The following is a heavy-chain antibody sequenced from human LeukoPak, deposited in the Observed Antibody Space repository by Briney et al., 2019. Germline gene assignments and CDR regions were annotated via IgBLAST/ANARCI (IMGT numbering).Heavy chain of an antibody. V-gene: IGHV4-39*07. J-gene: IGHJ4*02. CDR3: ARDVTGTNIFDN. Sequence: KPSETLSLTCTVSGGSISSSSYYWGWIRQPPGKGLEWIGSIYYSGSTYYNPSLKSRVTISVDTSKNQFSLKLSSATAADTAVYYCARDVTGTNIFDNWGQGTLVTVSS. CDR1: GGSISSSSYY. CDR2: IYYSGST. D-gene: IGHD1-7*01.